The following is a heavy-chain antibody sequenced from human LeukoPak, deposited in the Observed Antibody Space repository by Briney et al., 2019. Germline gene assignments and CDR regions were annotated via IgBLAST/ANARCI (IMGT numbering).Heavy chain of an antibody. CDR3: ARARAVAGTPAFDI. Sequence: PSETLSLTCAVSGGSFSSYYWSWIRQPPGKGLEWIGDIYYSGSTNYNPSLKSRVTISVDTSKNQFSLKLSSVTAADTAVYYCARARAVAGTPAFDIWGQGTMVTVSS. CDR1: GGSFSSYY. CDR2: IYYSGST. V-gene: IGHV4-59*01. J-gene: IGHJ3*02. D-gene: IGHD6-19*01.